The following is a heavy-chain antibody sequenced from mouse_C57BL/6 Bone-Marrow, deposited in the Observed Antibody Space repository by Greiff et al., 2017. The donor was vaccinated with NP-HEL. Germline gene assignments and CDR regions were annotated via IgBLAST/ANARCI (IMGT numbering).Heavy chain of an antibody. CDR2: IRNKANGYTT. V-gene: IGHV7-3*01. CDR3: ARYIKGNWDGFDY. J-gene: IGHJ2*01. Sequence: EVQGVESGGGLVQPGGSLSLSCAASGFTFTDYYMSWVRQPPGKALEWLGFIRNKANGYTTEYSASVKGRFTISRDTSQSILYLQMNALRAEDSATYYCARYIKGNWDGFDYWGQGTTLTVSS. CDR1: GFTFTDYY. D-gene: IGHD4-1*01.